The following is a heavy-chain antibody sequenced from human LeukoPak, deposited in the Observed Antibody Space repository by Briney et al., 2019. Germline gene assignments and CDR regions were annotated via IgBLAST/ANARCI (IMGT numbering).Heavy chain of an antibody. CDR1: GYTFTSYD. D-gene: IGHD1-26*01. CDR3: ARGRGVRPRIVGVKSYYMDV. CDR2: MNPNSGNT. Sequence: ASVKVSCKASGYTFTSYDINWVRQATGQGLEWMGWMNPNSGNTGYAQKFQGRVTITRNTSISTAYMELSSLRSEDTAVYYCARGRGVRPRIVGVKSYYMDVWGKGTTVTVSS. V-gene: IGHV1-8*03. J-gene: IGHJ6*03.